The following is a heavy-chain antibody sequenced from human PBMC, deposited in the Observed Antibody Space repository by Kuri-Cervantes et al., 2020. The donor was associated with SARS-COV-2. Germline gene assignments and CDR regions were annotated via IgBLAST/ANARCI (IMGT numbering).Heavy chain of an antibody. Sequence: WETLSLTCTVSGGSISSSSYYWGWFRQPPGKGLEWIGSIYYSGSTYYTPSLKSRVTISVDTSKNQFSLKLSSVTAADTAVYYCARLSPPKDAFDIWGQGTMVTVSS. V-gene: IGHV4-39*01. CDR2: IYYSGST. D-gene: IGHD3-16*02. CDR1: GGSISSSSYY. CDR3: ARLSPPKDAFDI. J-gene: IGHJ3*02.